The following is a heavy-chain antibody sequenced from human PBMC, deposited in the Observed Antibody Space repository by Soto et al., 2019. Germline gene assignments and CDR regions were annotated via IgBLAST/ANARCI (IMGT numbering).Heavy chain of an antibody. D-gene: IGHD1-1*01. CDR2: ISYEGSNT. J-gene: IGHJ6*02. CDR1: GFTFDTYG. V-gene: IGHV3-30-3*01. Sequence: PGGSLRLSCVASGFTFDTYGIHWVRQAPGKGLQWVALISYEGSNTYHADSVRGRFTISRDNSKNTLYLQINALRPEDTGVYYCARVTPGNNLYYFSGLDVWGQGTSVTVSS. CDR3: ARVTPGNNLYYFSGLDV.